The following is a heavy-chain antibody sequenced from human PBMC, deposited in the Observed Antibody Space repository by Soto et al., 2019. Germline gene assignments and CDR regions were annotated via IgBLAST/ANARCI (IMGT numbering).Heavy chain of an antibody. CDR2: ISSSGSTI. D-gene: IGHD6-13*01. J-gene: IGHJ4*02. CDR1: GFSFSDYY. CDR3: ARASRIAAAGGFFY. Sequence: LGGSLRLSCAASGFSFSDYYMSWIRQAPGKGLEWVSYISSSGSTIYDADSVKGRFTISRDNAKNSLHLQMNSLRAEDTAVYYCARASRIAAAGGFFYWGQGTLVTVSS. V-gene: IGHV3-11*01.